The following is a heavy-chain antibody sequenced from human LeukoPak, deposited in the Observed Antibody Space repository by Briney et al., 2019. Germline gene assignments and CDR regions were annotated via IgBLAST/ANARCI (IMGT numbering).Heavy chain of an antibody. CDR2: IYSGGNT. Sequence: GGSLRLSCTVSGFTVSSNSMSWVRQAPGKGLEWVSFIYSGGNTHYSDSVKGRFTISRDNSKNTLYLQMNSLRTEDTAVYYCARDRYYAIDYWGQGTLVTVSS. D-gene: IGHD3-16*02. J-gene: IGHJ4*02. CDR1: GFTVSSNS. V-gene: IGHV3-66*02. CDR3: ARDRYYAIDY.